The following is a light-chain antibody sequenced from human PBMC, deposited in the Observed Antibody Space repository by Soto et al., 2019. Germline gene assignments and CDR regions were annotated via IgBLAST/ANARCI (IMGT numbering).Light chain of an antibody. J-gene: IGKJ5*01. CDR2: GAS. CDR1: QTFSNRF. Sequence: EIVLTQSPGTRSLSPGERATLSCSASQTFSNRFLSWCQRIPGQAPRLPIYGASIRPTGSPDRFTASGSGTDFTLPLRPLEPEDLAVSYCPQCGTSSTSGQGPGLEIK. V-gene: IGKV3-20*01. CDR3: PQCGTSST.